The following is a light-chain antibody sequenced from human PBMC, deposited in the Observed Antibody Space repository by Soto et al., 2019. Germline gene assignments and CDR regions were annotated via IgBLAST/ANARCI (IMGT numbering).Light chain of an antibody. CDR1: QSVSSN. CDR3: QQYNNWPLT. V-gene: IGKV3-15*01. Sequence: IVMTQSPSTLPVSPGERATLSCRASQSVSSNLDWYQQKPGQAPRLLIYGASTRATGIPARFSGSGSGTEFTLTISSLQSEDFEVYYCQQYNNWPLTFGGGTKVDIK. CDR2: GAS. J-gene: IGKJ4*01.